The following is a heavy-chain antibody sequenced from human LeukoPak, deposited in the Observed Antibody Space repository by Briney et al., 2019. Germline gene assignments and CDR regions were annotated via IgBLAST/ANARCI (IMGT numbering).Heavy chain of an antibody. J-gene: IGHJ3*02. V-gene: IGHV1-18*01. CDR3: ARRARGATISREDAFDI. D-gene: IGHD5-12*01. CDR1: GYTFTSYG. CDR2: ISAYNGNT. Sequence: ASVKVSCKASGYTFTSYGISWVRQAPGQGLEWMGWISAYNGNTNYAQKLQGRVTMTTDTSTSTAYMELRSLRSDDTAVYYCARRARGATISREDAFDIWGQGTMVTVSS.